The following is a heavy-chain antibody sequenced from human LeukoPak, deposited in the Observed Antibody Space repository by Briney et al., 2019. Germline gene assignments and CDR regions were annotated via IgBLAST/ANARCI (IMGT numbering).Heavy chain of an antibody. Sequence: TGGSLRLSCAASGFTFSSYSMNWVRQAPGKGLEWVSYISSSSSTIYYADSVKGRFTISRDNAKNSLYLQMNSLRAEDTAVYYCARLEHGSGSCLGYWGQGTLVTVSS. D-gene: IGHD3-10*01. CDR3: ARLEHGSGSCLGY. CDR2: ISSSSSTI. V-gene: IGHV3-48*01. J-gene: IGHJ4*02. CDR1: GFTFSSYS.